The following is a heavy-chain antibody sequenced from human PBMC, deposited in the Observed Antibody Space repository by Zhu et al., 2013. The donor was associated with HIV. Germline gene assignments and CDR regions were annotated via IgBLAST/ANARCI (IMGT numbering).Heavy chain of an antibody. Sequence: QVQLVQSGAEVKKPGSSVKVSCKASGGTFSSYAISWVRQAPGQGLEWMGWIIPIFGIANYAQKFQGRVTITADESTSTAYMELSSLRSEDTAVYYCARRSSDIVVVPAHDAFDIWAKGQWSPXLQ. J-gene: IGHJ3*02. D-gene: IGHD2-2*01. CDR3: ARRSSDIVVVPAHDAFDI. V-gene: IGHV1-69*12. CDR1: GGTFSSYA. CDR2: IIPIFGIA.